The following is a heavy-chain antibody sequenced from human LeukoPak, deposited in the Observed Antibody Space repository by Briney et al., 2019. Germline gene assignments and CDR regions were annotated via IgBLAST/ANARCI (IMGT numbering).Heavy chain of an antibody. D-gene: IGHD5-12*01. Sequence: IYYSGSTYYNPSLKSRVTISVDRSKNQFSLKLSSVTAADTAVYYCARAGRGLPTMSWFDPWGQGTLVTVSS. CDR3: ARAGRGLPTMSWFDP. J-gene: IGHJ5*02. CDR2: IYYSGST. V-gene: IGHV4-39*07.